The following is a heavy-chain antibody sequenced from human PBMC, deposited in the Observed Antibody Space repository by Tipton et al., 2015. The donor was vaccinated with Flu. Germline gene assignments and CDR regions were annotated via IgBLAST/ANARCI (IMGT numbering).Heavy chain of an antibody. Sequence: QLVQSGAEVKKPGSSVKVSCKASGGNFSSYAISWVRQAPGQGLEWMGGIIPIFGTANYAQKFQGRVTITADESTSTAYMELSSLRSEDTAVYYCARERRVDYYDSSGYYFLFDYWGQGTLVTVSS. CDR1: GGNFSSYA. CDR2: IIPIFGTA. J-gene: IGHJ4*02. V-gene: IGHV1-69*01. D-gene: IGHD3-22*01. CDR3: ARERRVDYYDSSGYYFLFDY.